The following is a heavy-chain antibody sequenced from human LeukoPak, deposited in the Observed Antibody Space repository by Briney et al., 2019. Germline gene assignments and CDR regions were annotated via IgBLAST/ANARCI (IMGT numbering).Heavy chain of an antibody. D-gene: IGHD6-13*01. V-gene: IGHV3-30*15. CDR2: ISYDGKSK. CDR3: AREEQELVRDYYYYMDV. J-gene: IGHJ6*03. CDR1: GFIFSKFA. Sequence: GGSLRLSCVGSGFIFSKFALHWVRRAPGKGLEWVALISYDGKSKYYADSMKGRFIISRDNSKNTVFLQMRGLRVEDTAVYYCAREEQELVRDYYYYMDVWGKGTTVTVSS.